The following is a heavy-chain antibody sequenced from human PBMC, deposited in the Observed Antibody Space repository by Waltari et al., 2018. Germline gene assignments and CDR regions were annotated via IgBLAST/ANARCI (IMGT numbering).Heavy chain of an antibody. D-gene: IGHD2-2*01. Sequence: GGLVQPGRSLRLSCAASGFTFDDYAMHWVRQAPGKGLEWVSGISWNSGSIGYADSVKGRFTISRDNAKNSLYLQMNSLRAEDTALYYCAKLVGDWGRNIVVVPAAIGFDYWGQGTLVTVSS. CDR2: ISWNSGSI. CDR1: GFTFDDYA. V-gene: IGHV3-9*01. CDR3: AKLVGDWGRNIVVVPAAIGFDY. J-gene: IGHJ4*02.